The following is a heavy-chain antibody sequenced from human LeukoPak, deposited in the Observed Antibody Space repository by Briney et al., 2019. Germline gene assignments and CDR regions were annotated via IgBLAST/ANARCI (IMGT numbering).Heavy chain of an antibody. V-gene: IGHV1-2*02. CDR2: INPNSGGT. D-gene: IGHD6-6*01. Sequence: GASVKVSCKASGYTFTGYYMHWVRQAPGQGLEWMGWINPNSGGTNYAQKFQGRVTMTRDTSTSTAYMELSRLRSDDTAVYYCARVGIAARPYYYGMDVWGQGTTVTVSS. CDR1: GYTFTGYY. J-gene: IGHJ6*02. CDR3: ARVGIAARPYYYGMDV.